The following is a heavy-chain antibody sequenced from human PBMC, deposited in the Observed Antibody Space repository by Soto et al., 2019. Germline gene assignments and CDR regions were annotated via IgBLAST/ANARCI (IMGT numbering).Heavy chain of an antibody. CDR1: GFFFTGYY. CDR3: AKDLTRQLAYWLDP. Sequence: ASVKVSCKASGFFFTGYYIHWLRLAPGQGLEWMGWINAHSGGTEYAQKFQGRFTSTRDTSISTAYMTLSSLRSDDTAIYYCAKDLTRQLAYWLDPWGQGTQVTVPS. CDR2: INAHSGGT. D-gene: IGHD6-6*01. J-gene: IGHJ5*02. V-gene: IGHV1-2*02.